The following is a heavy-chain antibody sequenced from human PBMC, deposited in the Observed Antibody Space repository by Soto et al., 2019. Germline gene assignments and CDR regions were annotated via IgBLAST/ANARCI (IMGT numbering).Heavy chain of an antibody. CDR1: GGSISSVNYY. CDR2: IYYSGTT. V-gene: IGHV4-31*03. Sequence: QVQLQESGPGLVKPSQTLSLTCTVSGGSISSVNYYWSWIRQHPGKGLEWIGYIYYSGTTYYNPSLKSRVTISVDTSKNQFSLRLNSVTAGDTAVYYCAKEGGGGVDYWGQGTLVTVSS. J-gene: IGHJ4*02. D-gene: IGHD1-26*01. CDR3: AKEGGGGVDY.